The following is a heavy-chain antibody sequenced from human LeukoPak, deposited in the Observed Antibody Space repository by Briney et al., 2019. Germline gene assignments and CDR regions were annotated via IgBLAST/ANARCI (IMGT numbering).Heavy chain of an antibody. CDR3: ARYYYDSSGAWRYYDL. J-gene: IGHJ2*01. D-gene: IGHD3-22*01. V-gene: IGHV4-59*01. CDR1: GGSISTYY. Sequence: SETLSLTCTLSGGSISTYYWTWIRQPPGKGLEWIGYIYYTGSTNYNPSLKSRVTIPVDTSKNQFPLKLSSVTAADTAVYYCARYYYDSSGAWRYYDLWGRGTLVTVSS. CDR2: IYYTGST.